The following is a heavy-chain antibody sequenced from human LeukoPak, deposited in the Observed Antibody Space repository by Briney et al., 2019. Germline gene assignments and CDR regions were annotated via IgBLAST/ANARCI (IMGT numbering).Heavy chain of an antibody. V-gene: IGHV1-8*01. D-gene: IGHD3-22*01. Sequence: GASVKVSCKASGYTFTSYDINWVQQATGQGLEWMGWMNPNSGNTGYAQKFQGRVTMTRNTSISTAYMELSSLRSEDTAVYYCARRSYDSSGAFQHWGQGTLVTVSS. CDR1: GYTFTSYD. CDR3: ARRSYDSSGAFQH. J-gene: IGHJ1*01. CDR2: MNPNSGNT.